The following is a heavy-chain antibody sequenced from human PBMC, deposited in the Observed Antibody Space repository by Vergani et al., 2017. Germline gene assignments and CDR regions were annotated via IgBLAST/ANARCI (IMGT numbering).Heavy chain of an antibody. V-gene: IGHV1-69*01. J-gene: IGHJ6*03. CDR2: IIPIFGTA. CDR3: ARAISSSWYYYYYMDV. CDR1: GVTFSSYA. D-gene: IGHD6-13*01. Sequence: QVQLVQSGAEVKKPGSSVKVSCKASGVTFSSYAISWVRQAPGQGLAWMGGIIPIFGTANYAQKFQGRVTITADESTSTAYMELSSLRSEDTAVYYCARAISSSWYYYYYMDVWGKGTTVTVSS.